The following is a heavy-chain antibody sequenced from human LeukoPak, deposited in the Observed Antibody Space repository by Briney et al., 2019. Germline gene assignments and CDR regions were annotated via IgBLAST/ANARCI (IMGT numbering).Heavy chain of an antibody. CDR3: ARAYYDSSGYPDSLDY. Sequence: SETLSLTCAVYGGSFSGYYWSWIRQPPGKGLEWIGEINHSGSANYNPSLKSRVTISVDTSKNQFSLKLSSVTAADTAVYYCARAYYDSSGYPDSLDYWGQGTLVTVSS. CDR2: INHSGSA. V-gene: IGHV4-34*01. D-gene: IGHD3-22*01. J-gene: IGHJ4*02. CDR1: GGSFSGYY.